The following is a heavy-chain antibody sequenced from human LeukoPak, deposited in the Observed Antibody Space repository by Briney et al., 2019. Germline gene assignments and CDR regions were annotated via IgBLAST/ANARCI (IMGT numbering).Heavy chain of an antibody. CDR3: AIIGTLDCGGNPYYFDY. CDR1: GYTFTSYG. D-gene: IGHD4-23*01. J-gene: IGHJ4*02. V-gene: IGHV1-18*01. CDR2: ISAYNGNT. Sequence: ASVKVSCKASGYTFTSYGISWVRQAPGQGLEWMGWISAYNGNTNYAQKLQGRVTMTTDTSTSTAYMELRSLRSDDTAVYYCAIIGTLDCGGNPYYFDYWGQGTLVTVSS.